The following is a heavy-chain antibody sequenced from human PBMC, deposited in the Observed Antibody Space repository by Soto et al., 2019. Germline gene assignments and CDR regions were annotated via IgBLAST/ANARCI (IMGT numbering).Heavy chain of an antibody. Sequence: WGFLRVSCAAAGVTCGGYWMTCVSQAPGKGLEGVANISPDGSEEYYVDSVKGRFTISRDNAKNSVYLQMNSLRGEDTALYYCTRDLNHDTGPWGQGTQVTVSS. CDR3: TRDLNHDTGP. J-gene: IGHJ5*02. CDR1: GVTCGGYW. V-gene: IGHV3-7*04. CDR2: ISPDGSEE. D-gene: IGHD2-8*02.